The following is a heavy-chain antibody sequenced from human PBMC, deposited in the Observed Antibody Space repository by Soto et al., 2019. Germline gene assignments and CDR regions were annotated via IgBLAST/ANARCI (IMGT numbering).Heavy chain of an antibody. D-gene: IGHD2-15*01. CDR3: ARRPQDRGGGRCYLYIHH. CDR1: GGSISSGDYC. Sequence: QVQLQESGPGLVKPSQTLSLTCTVSGGSISSGDYCWSWIRQPPGKGLGWIGYIPYSGSTFYNPSRKSRVTISADTSKSQFSLVPSAVAAAYTAVYYCARRPQDRGGGRCYLYIHHCGPSALVTVSS. V-gene: IGHV4-30-4*01. CDR2: IPYSGST. J-gene: IGHJ1*01.